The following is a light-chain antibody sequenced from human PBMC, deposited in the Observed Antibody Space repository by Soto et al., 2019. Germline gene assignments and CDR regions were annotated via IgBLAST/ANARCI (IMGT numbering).Light chain of an antibody. CDR1: GSDVGDYNY. Sequence: QSVLTQPPSASGSPGQSVTISCTGTGSDVGDYNYVSWYQQHPGKAPKLMIYEVSKRPSGVPDRFSGSKSGNTASLTVSGLQAEDEANYYCRSYTGSSYVFGTGTKVTVL. J-gene: IGLJ1*01. V-gene: IGLV2-8*01. CDR3: RSYTGSSYV. CDR2: EVS.